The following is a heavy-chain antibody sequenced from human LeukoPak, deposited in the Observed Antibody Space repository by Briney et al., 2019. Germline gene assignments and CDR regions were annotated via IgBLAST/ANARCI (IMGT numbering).Heavy chain of an antibody. CDR3: ASSNWLRDANFDN. CDR1: GGSISSSSYY. D-gene: IGHD1-1*01. J-gene: IGHJ4*02. Sequence: SETLSLTCTVSGGSISSSSYYWNWIRQPAGKGLEWIGRIFESGKTNYNPSLKSRVTISVDTSKNQFSLKLRSVTAIDTAVYYCASSNWLRDANFDNWGQGTLVTVSS. V-gene: IGHV4-61*02. CDR2: IFESGKT.